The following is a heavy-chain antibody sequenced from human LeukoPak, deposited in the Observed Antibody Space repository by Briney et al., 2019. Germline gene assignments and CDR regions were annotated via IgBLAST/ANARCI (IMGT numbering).Heavy chain of an antibody. D-gene: IGHD3-22*01. CDR1: EFTFGDYV. J-gene: IGHJ3*02. CDR3: TRRYNYDSSGYYYVRDAFDI. Sequence: GGSLRLSCTASEFTFGDYVMSWVRQAPGKGLEWVGFIRSKAYGGTTKNAASVKGRFTISRDDSRSIAYLQMNSLKTEDTAVYYCTRRYNYDSSGYYYVRDAFDIWGQGTMVTVSS. CDR2: IRSKAYGGTT. V-gene: IGHV3-49*04.